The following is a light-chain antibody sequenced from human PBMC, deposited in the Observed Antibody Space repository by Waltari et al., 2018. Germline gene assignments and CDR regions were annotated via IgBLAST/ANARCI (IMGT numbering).Light chain of an antibody. CDR1: QSVSSSY. J-gene: IGKJ2*01. CDR3: QQYGSSPPMYT. CDR2: GAS. Sequence: ERVLTQSPGTLSLSPGERATLSCRASQSVSSSYLAWYQQKPGQAPRLLIYGASSRATCIPDRFSGSGSGTDFTLTISRLEPEDFAVYYCQQYGSSPPMYTFGQGTKLEI. V-gene: IGKV3-20*01.